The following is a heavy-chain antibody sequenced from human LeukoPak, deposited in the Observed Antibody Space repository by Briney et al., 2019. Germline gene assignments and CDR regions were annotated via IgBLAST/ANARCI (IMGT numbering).Heavy chain of an antibody. D-gene: IGHD5-18*01. CDR1: GGSISSYH. CDR2: IYYSGST. V-gene: IGHV4-59*01. J-gene: IGHJ4*02. Sequence: PSETLSLTCTVSGGSISSYHWSWIRQPPGKGLEWIGYIYYSGSTNYNPSLKSRVTISVDTSKNQFSLKLSSVTAADTAVYYCARDSGRGNTAMVNILFDYWGQGTLVTVSS. CDR3: ARDSGRGNTAMVNILFDY.